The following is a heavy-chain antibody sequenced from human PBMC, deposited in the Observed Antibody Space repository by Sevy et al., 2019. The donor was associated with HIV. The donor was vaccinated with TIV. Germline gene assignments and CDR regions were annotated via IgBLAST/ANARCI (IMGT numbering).Heavy chain of an antibody. J-gene: IGHJ6*02. V-gene: IGHV3-48*02. Sequence: GGSLRLSCAASGFTFSSYSMNWVRQAPGKGLEWVSYISSSSSTIYYADSVKGRFTISRDNAKNSLYLKMNSLRDEDTAVYYCAGRSNIVVVVAADYYGMDVWGQGTTVTVSS. CDR3: AGRSNIVVVVAADYYGMDV. CDR2: ISSSSSTI. CDR1: GFTFSSYS. D-gene: IGHD2-15*01.